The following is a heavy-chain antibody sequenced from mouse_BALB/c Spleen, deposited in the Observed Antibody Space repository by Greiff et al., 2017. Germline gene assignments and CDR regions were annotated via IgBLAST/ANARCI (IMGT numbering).Heavy chain of an antibody. J-gene: IGHJ1*01. D-gene: IGHD1-2*01. CDR1: GFSLTSYD. CDR3: VRGITRYFDV. CDR2: IWTGGGT. Sequence: VQGVESGPGLVAPSQSLSITCTVSGFSLTSYDISWIRQPPGKGLEWLGVIWTGGGTNYNSAFMSRLSISKDNSKSQVFLKMNSLQTDDTAIYYCVRGITRYFDVWGAGTTVTVSS. V-gene: IGHV2-9-2*01.